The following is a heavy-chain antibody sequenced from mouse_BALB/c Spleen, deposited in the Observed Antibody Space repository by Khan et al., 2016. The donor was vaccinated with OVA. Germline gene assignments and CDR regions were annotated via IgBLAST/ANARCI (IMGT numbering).Heavy chain of an antibody. Sequence: QVQLKQSGPGLVAPSQSLSITCTVSGFSLSRYNIHWVRQPPGKGLEWLGIIWGGGGTDYNSTLKSRLSISKDNSKSQVFLKMNSLQTVDTAMYYCARAYYRYDGYYAMDYWGQGTSVTVSS. CDR2: IWGGGGT. V-gene: IGHV2-6-4*01. CDR1: GFSLSRYN. D-gene: IGHD2-14*01. CDR3: ARAYYRYDGYYAMDY. J-gene: IGHJ4*01.